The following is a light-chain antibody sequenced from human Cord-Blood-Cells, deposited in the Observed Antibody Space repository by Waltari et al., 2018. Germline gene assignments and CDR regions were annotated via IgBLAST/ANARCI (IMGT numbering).Light chain of an antibody. CDR2: LGS. CDR3: MQALQTPPT. V-gene: IGKV2-28*01. CDR1: QSLLHSNGYNY. Sequence: DIVMTQSPLSLPVPPGEPASIPCRSSQSLLHSNGYNYLDWYLQKPGQSPQLLIYLGSNRASGVTDRFSGSGSGTDFTLKISRVEAEDVGVYYCMQALQTPPTFGQGTKVEIK. J-gene: IGKJ1*01.